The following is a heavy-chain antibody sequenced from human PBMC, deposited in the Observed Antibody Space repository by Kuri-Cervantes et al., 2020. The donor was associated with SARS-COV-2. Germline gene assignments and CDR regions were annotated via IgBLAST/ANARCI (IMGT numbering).Heavy chain of an antibody. V-gene: IGHV3-21*01. CDR1: GFTFSYYS. D-gene: IGHD6-13*01. CDR3: ARVPYLGSSSWYYYYYYGMDV. Sequence: GESLKISCAASGFTFSYYSMNWVRQAPGKGLEWVSSISSSSSYIYYADSVKGRFTISRDNAKNSLYLQMNSLRAEDTAVYYCARVPYLGSSSWYYYYYYGMDVWGQGTTVTGAS. J-gene: IGHJ6*01. CDR2: ISSSSSYI.